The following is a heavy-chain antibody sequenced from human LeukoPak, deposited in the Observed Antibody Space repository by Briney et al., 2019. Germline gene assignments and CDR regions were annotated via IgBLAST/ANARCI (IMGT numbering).Heavy chain of an antibody. CDR1: GFTFRNYA. CDR3: ARHIFSADYYISYFQH. CDR2: ISGSGSKT. V-gene: IGHV3-23*01. Sequence: GGSLRLSCAASGFTFRNYAMSWVRQAPGKGLEWVATISGSGSKTYYADSVNGRFTISRDSSKNTLSLQMNSLRVEDTAMYYCARHIFSADYYISYFQHWGQGTLLTVSS. D-gene: IGHD1-26*01. J-gene: IGHJ1*01.